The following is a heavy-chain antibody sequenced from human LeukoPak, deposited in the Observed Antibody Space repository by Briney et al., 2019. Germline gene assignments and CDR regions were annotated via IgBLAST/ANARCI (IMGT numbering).Heavy chain of an antibody. CDR3: ARDYQTVTNGSGMDV. CDR1: GFTFSSYS. CDR2: IRGGSTYI. D-gene: IGHD4-17*01. V-gene: IGHV3-21*01. Sequence: GGSLRLSCAASGFTFSSYSMNWVRQGPGKGLEWVSSIRGGSTYIHYADSVKGRVTISRDNAKSSLYLQMNRLRAEDTAVYYCARDYQTVTNGSGMDVWGEGTTVTVSS. J-gene: IGHJ6*04.